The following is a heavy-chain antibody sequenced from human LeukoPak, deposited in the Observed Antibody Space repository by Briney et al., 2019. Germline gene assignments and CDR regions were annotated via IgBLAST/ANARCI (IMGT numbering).Heavy chain of an antibody. CDR3: APWGKAALFFDY. CDR1: GGSISSSSYY. V-gene: IGHV4-39*07. J-gene: IGHJ4*02. CDR2: IYYSGST. D-gene: IGHD6-6*01. Sequence: NPSETLSLTCTVSGGSISSSSYYWGWIRQPPGKGLEWIGSIYYSGSTYYNPSLKSRVTISVDTSKNQFSLKLSSVTAADTAVYYCAPWGKAALFFDYWGQGTLVTVSS.